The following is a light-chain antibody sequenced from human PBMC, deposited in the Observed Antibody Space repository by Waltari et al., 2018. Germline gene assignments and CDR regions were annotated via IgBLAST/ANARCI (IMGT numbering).Light chain of an antibody. V-gene: IGKV3-11*01. Sequence: EIVLTQSPATLSLSPGERATFSCKASQSLSSKLAWYQHKPGQAPRLLIYDAPNRATGIPARFSGSGSGTDFTLTISSLEPEDFAVYFCQQRSNWPPYTFGQGTKLEIK. CDR2: DAP. CDR3: QQRSNWPPYT. CDR1: QSLSSK. J-gene: IGKJ2*01.